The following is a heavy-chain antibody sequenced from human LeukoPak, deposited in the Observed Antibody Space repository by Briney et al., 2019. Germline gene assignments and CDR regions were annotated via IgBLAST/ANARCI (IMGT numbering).Heavy chain of an antibody. D-gene: IGHD3-10*01. CDR2: IIPIFGTA. V-gene: IGHV1-69*05. CDR3: ARVVYYGSGSYTNWFDP. J-gene: IGHJ5*02. CDR1: GVTFSSYA. Sequence: SVKVSCKASGVTFSSYAISWVRQAPGQGLEWMGGIIPIFGTANYAQKFQGRVTITTDESTSTAYMELSSLRSEDTAVYYCARVVYYGSGSYTNWFDPWGQGTLVTVSS.